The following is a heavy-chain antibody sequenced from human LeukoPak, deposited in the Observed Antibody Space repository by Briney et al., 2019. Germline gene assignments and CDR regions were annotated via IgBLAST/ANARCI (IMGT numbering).Heavy chain of an antibody. V-gene: IGHV3-53*01. CDR3: AGGYSGAAAGTFDY. J-gene: IGHJ4*02. D-gene: IGHD6-13*01. CDR2: IYSGGST. Sequence: GGSLRLSCAASGFTVSSNYMSWVRQAPGKGLEWVSVIYSGGSTYYADSVKGRFTISRDNSKNTLYLQMNSLRAEDTAVYYCAGGYSGAAAGTFDYWGQGTLVTVSS. CDR1: GFTVSSNY.